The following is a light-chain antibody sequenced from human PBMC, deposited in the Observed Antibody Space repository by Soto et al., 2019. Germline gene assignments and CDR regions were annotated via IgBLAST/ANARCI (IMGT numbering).Light chain of an antibody. CDR1: SSNIGAGYN. CDR3: QSYDSSLSGFV. Sequence: QAVVTQPPSVSGAPGQRVTISCTGSSSNIGAGYNVHWYQHLPGTAPKLLIYGNSNRPSGVPDRFSGSKSGTSASLAITGLQAEDEADYYCQSYDSSLSGFVFGTGTKVTVL. V-gene: IGLV1-40*01. J-gene: IGLJ1*01. CDR2: GNS.